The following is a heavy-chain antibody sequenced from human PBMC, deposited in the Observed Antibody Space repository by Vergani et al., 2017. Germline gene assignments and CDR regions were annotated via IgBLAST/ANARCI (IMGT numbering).Heavy chain of an antibody. V-gene: IGHV5-51*01. J-gene: IGHJ3*02. Sequence: EVQLVQSGAEVKKPGESLKISCKGSGYSFTSYWIGWVRQMPGKGLEWMGIIYPGDSDTRYSPSFQGQVTISADKSISTAYLQWSSLKASDTAMYYCARHLLSPYGSNPEDAIDIWGQGTMVTVSS. CDR1: GYSFTSYW. CDR3: ARHLLSPYGSNPEDAIDI. CDR2: IYPGDSDT. D-gene: IGHD4-17*01.